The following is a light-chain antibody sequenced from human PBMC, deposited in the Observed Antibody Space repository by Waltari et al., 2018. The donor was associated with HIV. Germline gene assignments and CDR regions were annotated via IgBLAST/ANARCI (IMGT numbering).Light chain of an antibody. Sequence: QSALTQPRSVSGSPGQSVTISCPGTSSDVGGYNYVSGYQQNPGQAPKFIIYDVTKRPSGVPDRFSGSKSGNTASLTISGLQAEDEADYYCCSYAGNYPVLFGGGTKLTVL. CDR1: SSDVGGYNY. CDR2: DVT. J-gene: IGLJ3*02. CDR3: CSYAGNYPVL. V-gene: IGLV2-11*01.